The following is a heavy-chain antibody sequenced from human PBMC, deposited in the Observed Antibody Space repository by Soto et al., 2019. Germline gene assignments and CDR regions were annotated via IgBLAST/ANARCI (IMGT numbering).Heavy chain of an antibody. CDR2: ISWDSNYI. D-gene: IGHD6-6*01. V-gene: IGHV3-9*01. J-gene: IGHJ6*02. Sequence: KVVESGGGLVQPGRSLKLSCAASGFSFDDCAMHWVRQIPGKGLEWVSVISWDSNYIDYAESVKGRFTTSRDNARKFLFLQMDGLRVEDTALYYCLARPNYYRTMDVWGQGTAVSVSS. CDR1: GFSFDDCA. CDR3: LARPNYYRTMDV.